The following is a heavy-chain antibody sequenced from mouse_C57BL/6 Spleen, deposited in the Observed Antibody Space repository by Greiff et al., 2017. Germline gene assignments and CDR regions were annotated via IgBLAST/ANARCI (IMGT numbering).Heavy chain of an antibody. J-gene: IGHJ2*01. CDR2: INPSTGGT. CDR1: GYSFTGYY. D-gene: IGHD3-3*01. CDR3: ARGAGLRY. V-gene: IGHV1-42*01. Sequence: EVKLQESGPELVKPGASVKISCKASGYSFTGYYMNWVKQSPEKSLEWIGEINPSTGGTTYNQKFKAKATLTVDKSSSTAYMQLKSLTSEDSAVYYCARGAGLRYWGQGTTLTVSS.